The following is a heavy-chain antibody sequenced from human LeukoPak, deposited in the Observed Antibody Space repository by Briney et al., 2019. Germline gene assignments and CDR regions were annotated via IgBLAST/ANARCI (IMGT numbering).Heavy chain of an antibody. CDR3: AKDTGYSSSYPPDY. J-gene: IGHJ4*02. D-gene: IGHD6-13*01. Sequence: GGSLRLSCAASGFTFSSYAMSWVRQAPGKGLEWVSAISGSGGSTYYADSVKGRFTISRDNSKNTLYLQMNSLRAEDTAVYYCAKDTGYSSSYPPDYWGQGTLVTVSS. CDR2: ISGSGGST. CDR1: GFTFSSYA. V-gene: IGHV3-23*01.